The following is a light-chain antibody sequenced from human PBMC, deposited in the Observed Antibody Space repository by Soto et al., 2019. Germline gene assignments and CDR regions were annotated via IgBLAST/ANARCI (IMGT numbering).Light chain of an antibody. Sequence: DIQMTQSPSTLSASVGDRVTITCRASQSISSWLAWYQQQPGKAPKLLIYDASNLESGVPSRFSGGGSGKEVSLATSSLQPDDFATYYCQQYNYFWAFGQGTRVEIK. CDR2: DAS. V-gene: IGKV1-5*01. J-gene: IGKJ1*01. CDR1: QSISSW. CDR3: QQYNYFWA.